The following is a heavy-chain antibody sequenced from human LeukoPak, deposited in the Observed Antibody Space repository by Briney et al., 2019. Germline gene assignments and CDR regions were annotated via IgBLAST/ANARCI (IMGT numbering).Heavy chain of an antibody. Sequence: ASVKVSCKASVYTFTSYDINWVRQATGQGLEWMGWMNPNSGNTGYAQKFQGRVTMTRNTSISTAYMELSSLRSEDTAVYYCARGPRITMVRGVIIKDWFDPWGQGTLVTVSS. CDR2: MNPNSGNT. CDR3: ARGPRITMVRGVIIKDWFDP. D-gene: IGHD3-10*01. V-gene: IGHV1-8*01. J-gene: IGHJ5*02. CDR1: VYTFTSYD.